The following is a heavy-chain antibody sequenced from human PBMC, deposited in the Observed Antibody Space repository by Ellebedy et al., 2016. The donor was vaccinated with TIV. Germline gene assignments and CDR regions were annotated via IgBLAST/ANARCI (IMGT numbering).Heavy chain of an antibody. V-gene: IGHV1-18*01. D-gene: IGHD5-12*01. CDR2: ISAYNGNT. CDR1: GYTFTSYG. CDR3: TRALHYSGYDYVSWFDP. Sequence: AASVKVSCKASGYTFTSYGISWVRQAPGQGLEWMGWISAYNGNTNYAQKLQGRVTMTTDTSTSTAYMELSSLTSEDTAVYYCTRALHYSGYDYVSWFDPWGQGTLVTVSS. J-gene: IGHJ5*02.